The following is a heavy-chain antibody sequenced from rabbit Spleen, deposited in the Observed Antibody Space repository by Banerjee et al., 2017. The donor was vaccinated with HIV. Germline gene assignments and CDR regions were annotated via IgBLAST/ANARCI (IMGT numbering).Heavy chain of an antibody. J-gene: IGHJ4*01. V-gene: IGHV1S47*01. CDR2: IDPIFHIT. CDR1: GFDFSSYG. D-gene: IGHD4-1*01. CDR3: VREVAARFSL. Sequence: QEQLVESGGGLVQPEGSLTLTCTASGFDFSSYGVSWVRQAPGKGLEWIGYIDPIFHITTYATWVDGRFTISRHNAQNTLYLQLNSLTAADTATYFCVREVAARFSLWGQGTLVTVS.